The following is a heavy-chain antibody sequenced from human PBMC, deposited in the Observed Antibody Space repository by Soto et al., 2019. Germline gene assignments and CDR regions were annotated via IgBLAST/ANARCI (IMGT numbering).Heavy chain of an antibody. CDR2: IYHSGSA. V-gene: IGHV4-31*03. CDR1: GGSIRSGGYY. D-gene: IGHD5-12*01. Sequence: PSKTLSLTCTVSGGSIRSGGYYWSWVRLRPGKGLEWLGHIYHSGSASFNPSLKTRVTISVDTSKNQFSLNLTSVTAADTALYYCARQYSGYRKIYYLDYWGQGAQVTVSS. J-gene: IGHJ4*02. CDR3: ARQYSGYRKIYYLDY.